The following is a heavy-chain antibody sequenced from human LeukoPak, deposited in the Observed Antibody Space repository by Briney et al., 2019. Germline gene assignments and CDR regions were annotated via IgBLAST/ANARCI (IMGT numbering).Heavy chain of an antibody. CDR3: ARGKGYADYI. J-gene: IGHJ4*02. CDR1: RLSFSSYW. V-gene: IGHV3-7*05. Sequence: GGSLRLSCATSRLSFSSYWMSWVRQAPEKGPEWVANIKQDGTEKYYVDSVKGRFTISRDNAKNSLYLQMNSLRAEDTAVYYCARGKGYADYIGGQGTLVTVSS. CDR2: IKQDGTEK. D-gene: IGHD4-17*01.